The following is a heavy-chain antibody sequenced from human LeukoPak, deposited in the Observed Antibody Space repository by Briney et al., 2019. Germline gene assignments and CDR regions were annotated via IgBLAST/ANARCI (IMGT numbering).Heavy chain of an antibody. D-gene: IGHD1-26*01. Sequence: SETLSLTCAVYGGSFSVYYWSWIRQPPGKGLEWIGEINHSGSTNYNPSLKSRVTISVDTSKNQFSLKLSSVTAADTAVYYCASIVGATLDYWGQGTLVTVSS. J-gene: IGHJ4*02. CDR3: ASIVGATLDY. V-gene: IGHV4-34*01. CDR1: GGSFSVYY. CDR2: INHSGST.